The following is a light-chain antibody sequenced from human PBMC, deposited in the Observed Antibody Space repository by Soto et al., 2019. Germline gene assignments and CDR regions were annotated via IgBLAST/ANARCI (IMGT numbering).Light chain of an antibody. CDR1: ISDVGAYIY. CDR2: DVI. CDR3: CSYAGSYTHV. J-gene: IGLJ1*01. V-gene: IGLV2-11*01. Sequence: QDVLAQPRSVSGSPGQSVTFSCTGTISDVGAYIYVSWYQQHPGKAPKLIIYDVIKRPSGVPDRFSGSKSGNTASLTISGLQAEDEADYYCCSYAGSYTHVFGTGTKVTV.